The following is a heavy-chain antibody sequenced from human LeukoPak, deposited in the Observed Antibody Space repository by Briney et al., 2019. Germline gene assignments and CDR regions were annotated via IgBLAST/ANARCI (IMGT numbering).Heavy chain of an antibody. V-gene: IGHV1-18*01. J-gene: IGHJ4*02. Sequence: ASVKVSCKASGYTFTSYGISWVRQAPGQGLEWMRWISAYNGNTNYAQKLQGRVTMTTDTSTSTAYMELRSLRSDDTAVYYCARGSYYYDSSLHLDYWGQGTLVTVSS. CDR1: GYTFTSYG. D-gene: IGHD3-22*01. CDR3: ARGSYYYDSSLHLDY. CDR2: ISAYNGNT.